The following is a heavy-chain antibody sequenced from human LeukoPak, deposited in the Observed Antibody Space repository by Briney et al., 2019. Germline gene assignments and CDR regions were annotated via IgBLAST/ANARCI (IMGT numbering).Heavy chain of an antibody. CDR3: ARSAAAGTFGFDY. Sequence: ASVKVSCKASGGTFSSYAISWVRQAPGQGLEWMGWINTNTGNPTYAQGFTGRFVFSLDTSVSTAYLQISSLKAEDTAVYYCARSAAAGTFGFDYWGQGTLVTVSS. J-gene: IGHJ4*02. V-gene: IGHV7-4-1*02. CDR1: GGTFSSYA. CDR2: INTNTGNP. D-gene: IGHD6-13*01.